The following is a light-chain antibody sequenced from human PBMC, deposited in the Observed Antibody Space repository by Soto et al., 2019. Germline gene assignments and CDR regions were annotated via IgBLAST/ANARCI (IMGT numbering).Light chain of an antibody. J-gene: IGKJ4*01. CDR2: GAS. CDR3: QQYGGSLT. CDR1: QSVSNSY. Sequence: EIVLTQSPGTLSLSPGERATLSCRASQSVSNSYLAWYQQKPGQAPRLLIYGASSRAAGIPDRFSGSGSGTDFTLIISRLEPEDFAVYFCQQYGGSLTFGGGTKVDIK. V-gene: IGKV3-20*01.